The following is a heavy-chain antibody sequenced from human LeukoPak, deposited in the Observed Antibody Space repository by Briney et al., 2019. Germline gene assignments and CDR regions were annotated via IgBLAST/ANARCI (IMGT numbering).Heavy chain of an antibody. D-gene: IGHD3-3*01. J-gene: IGHJ4*02. CDR3: ARVWFDRTFGVVPLSFYVDY. V-gene: IGHV4-39*07. CDR1: GGFITDNNYS. CDR2: IYYSGST. Sequence: PSETLSLTCTVSGGFITDNNYSWGWIRQPPGRGLEWIGSIYYSGSTYYNPSLKSRVTISVDTSKNQFSLKLSSVTAADTAVYYCARVWFDRTFGVVPLSFYVDYWGQGTLVTVSS.